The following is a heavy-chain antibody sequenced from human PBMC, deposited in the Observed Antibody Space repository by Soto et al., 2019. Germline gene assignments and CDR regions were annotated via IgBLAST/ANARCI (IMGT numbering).Heavy chain of an antibody. D-gene: IGHD2-21*01. Sequence: PGGSLRLSCVASGFTFFTYDMHWVRQSATKGLEWVSGIGTVGDTQYLDSVKGRFTISRDNAHNSVHLEMDSLRAEDTALYYCVRRLSLSYGHSGMDVWGQGATVTVSS. CDR2: IGTVGDT. V-gene: IGHV3-13*01. J-gene: IGHJ6*02. CDR3: VRRLSLSYGHSGMDV. CDR1: GFTFFTYD.